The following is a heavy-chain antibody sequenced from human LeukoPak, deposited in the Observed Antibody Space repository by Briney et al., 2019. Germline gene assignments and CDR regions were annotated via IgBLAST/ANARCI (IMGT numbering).Heavy chain of an antibody. J-gene: IGHJ4*02. Sequence: PSETLSPTCTVSGGSISSSSYYWGWIRQPPGKGLEWIGSIYYSGSTYYNPSLKSRVTISVDTSKNQFSLKLSSVTAADTAVYYCARGVATISGYFDYWGQGTLVTVSS. V-gene: IGHV4-39*07. D-gene: IGHD5-24*01. CDR1: GGSISSSSYY. CDR2: IYYSGST. CDR3: ARGVATISGYFDY.